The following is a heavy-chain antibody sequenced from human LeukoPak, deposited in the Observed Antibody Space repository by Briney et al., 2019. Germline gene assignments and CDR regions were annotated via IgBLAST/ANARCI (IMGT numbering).Heavy chain of an antibody. V-gene: IGHV3-30-3*01. J-gene: IGHJ4*02. CDR2: ISYDGSNK. Sequence: PGRSLRLSCAASGFTFSSYAMHWVRQAPGKGLEWVAVISYDGSNKYYADSVKGRFTISRDNSKNTLYLQINSLRAEDTAVYYCARDSHQSSDYWGQGTLVTVSS. D-gene: IGHD6-6*01. CDR3: ARDSHQSSDY. CDR1: GFTFSSYA.